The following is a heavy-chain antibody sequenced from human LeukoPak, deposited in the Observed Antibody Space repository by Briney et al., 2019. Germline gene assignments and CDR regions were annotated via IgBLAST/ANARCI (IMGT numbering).Heavy chain of an antibody. D-gene: IGHD3-22*01. V-gene: IGHV1-46*01. CDR3: AREEYYYDSSGYNPTPFDY. CDR2: INPSGGST. CDR1: GYTFTSYY. Sequence: ASVKVSCKASGYTFTSYYMHWVRQAPGQGLEWMGIINPSGGSTSCAQKFQGRVTMTRDTSTSTVYMELSSLRSEDTAVYYCAREEYYYDSSGYNPTPFDYWGQGTLVTVSS. J-gene: IGHJ4*02.